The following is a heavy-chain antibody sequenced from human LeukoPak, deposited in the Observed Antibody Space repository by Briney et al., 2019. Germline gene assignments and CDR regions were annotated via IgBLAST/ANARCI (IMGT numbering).Heavy chain of an antibody. CDR3: ARPPARFQGTIRGRVSY. CDR1: GYSFTSYW. J-gene: IGHJ4*02. Sequence: GESLKISCKGSGYSFTSYWITWVRQMPGKGLEWMGRIDPSDSYTNYSPSFQGHVTISADKSISTASLQWSSLKASDTAMYYCARPPARFQGTIRGRVSYWGQGTLVSVSS. D-gene: IGHD1-26*01. CDR2: IDPSDSYT. V-gene: IGHV5-10-1*01.